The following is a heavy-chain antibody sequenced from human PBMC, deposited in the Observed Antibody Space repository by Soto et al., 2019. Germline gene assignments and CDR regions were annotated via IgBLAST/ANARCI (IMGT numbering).Heavy chain of an antibody. CDR1: GFTFSRFA. D-gene: IGHD5-18*01. J-gene: IGHJ4*02. CDR3: ARAASGYSYGYGNY. CDR2: ISGGSSYI. Sequence: PGGSLRLSCAASGFTFSRFAMNWVRKAPGKGLEWVSSISGGSSYINYADSVQGRFTISRDNAENSLYLQINSLRAEDTAVYFWARAASGYSYGYGNYWGQGILVTVSS. V-gene: IGHV3-21*01.